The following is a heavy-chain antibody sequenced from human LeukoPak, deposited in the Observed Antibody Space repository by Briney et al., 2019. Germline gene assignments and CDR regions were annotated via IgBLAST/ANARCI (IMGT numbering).Heavy chain of an antibody. V-gene: IGHV3-53*01. CDR3: ASGRYSSSWYHHFDY. J-gene: IGHJ4*02. CDR1: GLIVSNNY. D-gene: IGHD6-13*01. CDR2: IFSGGGT. Sequence: GGSLRLSCAPSGLIVSNNYMAWVRQAPGKGLEWVSVIFSGGGTYYADSVKGRFTISRDNSKNTLYLQMNSLRVEDTAVYYCASGRYSSSWYHHFDYWGQGTLVTVSS.